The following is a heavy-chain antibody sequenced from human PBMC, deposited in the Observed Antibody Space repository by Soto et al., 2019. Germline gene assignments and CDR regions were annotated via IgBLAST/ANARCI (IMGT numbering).Heavy chain of an antibody. J-gene: IGHJ4*02. V-gene: IGHV3-21*01. CDR3: ARGEHYYGSGSYLVY. D-gene: IGHD3-10*01. Sequence: EVQLVESGGGLVKPGGSLRLSCAASGFTFSSYSMNWVRQAPGKGLEWVSSISSSSSYIYYADSVKGRFIISRDNAKNSLYLQMNSLRAEDTAVYYCARGEHYYGSGSYLVYWGQGTLVTVSS. CDR1: GFTFSSYS. CDR2: ISSSSSYI.